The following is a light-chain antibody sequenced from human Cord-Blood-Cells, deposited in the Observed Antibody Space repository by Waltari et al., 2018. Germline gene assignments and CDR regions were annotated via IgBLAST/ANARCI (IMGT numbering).Light chain of an antibody. CDR2: EGS. V-gene: IGLV2-23*01. J-gene: IGLJ3*02. CDR3: CSYAGCSTRWV. Sequence: QSALTQPASVSGSPGQSITISCTATSSDVGSYNLVSWYQQHPGKAPKLMIYEGSKRPSGVSNRFSGSKSGNTASLTISGLQAEDEADYYCCSYAGCSTRWVFGGGTKLTVL. CDR1: SSDVGSYNL.